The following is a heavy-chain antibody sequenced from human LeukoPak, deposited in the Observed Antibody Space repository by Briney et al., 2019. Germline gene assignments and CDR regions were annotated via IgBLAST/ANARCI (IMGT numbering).Heavy chain of an antibody. D-gene: IGHD4-17*01. V-gene: IGHV1-69*13. J-gene: IGHJ6*03. CDR2: IIPIFGTA. Sequence: ASVKVSCKASGGTFSSYAISWVRQAPGQGLEWMGRIIPIFGTANYAQKFQGRVTITADESTSTAYMELSSLRSEDTAVYYCATYWPGPYGDYEGYYYMDVWGKGTTVTVSS. CDR1: GGTFSSYA. CDR3: ATYWPGPYGDYEGYYYMDV.